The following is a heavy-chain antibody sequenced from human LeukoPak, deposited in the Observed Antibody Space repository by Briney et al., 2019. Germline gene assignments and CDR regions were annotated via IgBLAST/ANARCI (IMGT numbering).Heavy chain of an antibody. D-gene: IGHD5-18*01. CDR2: INHSGST. Sequence: SETLSLTCAVYGGSFSGYYWSWIRQPPGKVLEWIGEINHSGSTNYNPSLKSRVTISVDTSKNQFSLKLSSVTAADTAVYYCARGGGNPERGGWIQLWRYWFDPWGQGTLVTVSS. J-gene: IGHJ5*02. CDR3: ARGGGNPERGGWIQLWRYWFDP. CDR1: GGSFSGYY. V-gene: IGHV4-34*01.